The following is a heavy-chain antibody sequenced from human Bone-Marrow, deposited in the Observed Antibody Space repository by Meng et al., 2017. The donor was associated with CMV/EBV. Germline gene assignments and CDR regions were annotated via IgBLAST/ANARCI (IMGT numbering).Heavy chain of an antibody. J-gene: IGHJ5*02. D-gene: IGHD5-18*01. CDR3: ARGGFSYGLLWFDP. CDR1: GFSLNTTGVG. V-gene: IGHV2-5*02. CDR2: ISWEDVK. Sequence: QIHLKESCPPLVQPTPTLTLTCTFSGFSLNTTGVGVGWIRQSPGKALEWLALISWEDVKEYSPSLNTRLTITKDTSKNQVLLTMTNMDPVDTATYYCARGGFSYGLLWFDPWGQGALVTVSS.